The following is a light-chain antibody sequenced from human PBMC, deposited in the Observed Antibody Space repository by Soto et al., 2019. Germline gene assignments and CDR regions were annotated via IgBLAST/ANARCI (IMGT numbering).Light chain of an antibody. CDR3: SSHGGNSPYV. CDR1: TSDIGGYHY. CDR2: EVN. J-gene: IGLJ1*01. V-gene: IGLV2-8*01. Sequence: QSALTQPPSASGSPGQSVAISCTGTTSDIGGYHYVYWYQQHPGKAPTLMIYEVNKRPSGVPDRFSGSKSGNTASLTVSGLQAEDEADYYCSSHGGNSPYVFGTGTKLTVL.